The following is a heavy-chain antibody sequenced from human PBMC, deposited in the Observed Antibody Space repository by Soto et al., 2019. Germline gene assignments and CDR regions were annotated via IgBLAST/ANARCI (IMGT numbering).Heavy chain of an antibody. CDR2: IFTGGAT. CDR1: GFTVSSHY. Sequence: PGGSLRLSCAASGFTVSSHYMSWVRPAPGKGLEWVSVIFTGGATYYADSVKGRFTISRDNSKNTLYLQMNSLRAEDTAVYYCAKLPHCSSTSCPNDYWGQGTLVTVSS. J-gene: IGHJ4*02. CDR3: AKLPHCSSTSCPNDY. D-gene: IGHD2-2*01. V-gene: IGHV3-53*01.